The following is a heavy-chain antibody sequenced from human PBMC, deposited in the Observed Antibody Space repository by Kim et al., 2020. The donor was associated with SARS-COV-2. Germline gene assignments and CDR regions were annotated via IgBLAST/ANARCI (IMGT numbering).Heavy chain of an antibody. CDR3: VRDDGDYGLDL. V-gene: IGHV4-59*13. J-gene: IGHJ6*02. CDR2: INYSGTT. Sequence: SETLSLTCTVSGGSISSYYWSWIRQPPGKGLEWIGYINYSGTTFYNTSLKSRVTMSIDMSKNQFSLRLPPVTAADTAEYSWVRDDGDYGLDLAG. D-gene: IGHD4-17*01. CDR1: GGSISSYY.